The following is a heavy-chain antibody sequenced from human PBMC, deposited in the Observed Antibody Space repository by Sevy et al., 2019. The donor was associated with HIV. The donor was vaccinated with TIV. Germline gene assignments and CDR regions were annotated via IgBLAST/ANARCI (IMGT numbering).Heavy chain of an antibody. V-gene: IGHV1-8*01. D-gene: IGHD6-13*01. CDR1: GYTFTSYD. Sequence: ASVKVSCKASGYTFTSYDINWVRQATGQGLEWMGWMNPNSGNTGYAQKFQGRVTMTRNTSISTAYMELSSLRSEDTAVYYCARGFALDVFLAAAGTFDYWGQGTLVTVSS. CDR3: ARGFALDVFLAAAGTFDY. J-gene: IGHJ4*02. CDR2: MNPNSGNT.